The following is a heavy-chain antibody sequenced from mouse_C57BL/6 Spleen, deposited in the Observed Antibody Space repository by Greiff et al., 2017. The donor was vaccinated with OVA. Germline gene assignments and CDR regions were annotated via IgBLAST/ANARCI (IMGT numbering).Heavy chain of an antibody. D-gene: IGHD4-1*01. V-gene: IGHV1-5*01. J-gene: IGHJ3*01. Sequence: EVQLVESGTVLARPGASVKMSCKTSGYTFTSYWMHWVKQRPGQGLEWIGAIYPGNSDTSYNQKFKGKAKLTAVTSASTAYMELSSLTNEDSAVYYCTSGETGTGPFAYWGQGTLVTVSA. CDR3: TSGETGTGPFAY. CDR2: IYPGNSDT. CDR1: GYTFTSYW.